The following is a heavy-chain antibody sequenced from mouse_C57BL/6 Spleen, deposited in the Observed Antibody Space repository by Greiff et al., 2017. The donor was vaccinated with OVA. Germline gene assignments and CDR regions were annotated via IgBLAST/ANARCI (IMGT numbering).Heavy chain of an antibody. V-gene: IGHV3-6*01. J-gene: IGHJ3*01. CDR1: GYSITSGYY. Sequence: EVKLMESGPGLVKPSQSLSLTCSVPGYSITSGYYWNWIRQFPGNKLEWMGYISYDGSNNYNPSLKNRISITRDTSKNQFFLKLNSVTTEDTATYYCARDQPWFAYWGQGTLVTVSA. CDR2: ISYDGSN. CDR3: ARDQPWFAY.